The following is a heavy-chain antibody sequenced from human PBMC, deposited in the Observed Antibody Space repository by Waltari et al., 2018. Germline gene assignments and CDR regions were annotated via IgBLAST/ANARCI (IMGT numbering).Heavy chain of an antibody. D-gene: IGHD6-6*01. V-gene: IGHV4-39*07. CDR3: ARVHSSSYYYYYGMDV. CDR1: GGSISSSSYY. CDR2: IYYSGST. Sequence: QLQLQESGPGLVKPSETLSLTCTVSGGSISSSSYYWGWIRQPPGKGLEWIGSIYYSGSTYYNPSLKSRVTISVDTSKNQFSLKLSSVTAADTAVYYCARVHSSSYYYYYGMDVWGQGTTVTVSS. J-gene: IGHJ6*02.